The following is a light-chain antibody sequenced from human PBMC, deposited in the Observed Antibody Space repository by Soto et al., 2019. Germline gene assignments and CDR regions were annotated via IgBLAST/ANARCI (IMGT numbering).Light chain of an antibody. CDR3: QQYNNWLWT. CDR1: QSVSRN. V-gene: IGKV3-15*01. CDR2: DAS. Sequence: EIVMTQSPATLSVSPGERATLSCRASQSVSRNVAWYQQKPGQAPRLLIHDASTRATGISVRFSGSGSGTEFTLTISSLQSEDFAFYYCQQYNNWLWTFGQVTKVEIK. J-gene: IGKJ1*01.